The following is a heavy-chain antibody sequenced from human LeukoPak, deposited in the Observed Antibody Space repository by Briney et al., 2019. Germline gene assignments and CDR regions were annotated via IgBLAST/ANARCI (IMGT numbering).Heavy chain of an antibody. D-gene: IGHD3-22*01. V-gene: IGHV1-69*05. CDR3: AALGYYDSSGYWPDAFDI. J-gene: IGHJ3*02. CDR1: GGTFSSYA. CDR2: IIPIFGTA. Sequence: SVKVSCKASGGTFSSYAISWVRQAPGQGLEWMGRIIPIFGTANYAQKFQGRVTITTDESTSTAYMELSSLRSEDTAVYYCAALGYYDSSGYWPDAFDIWGQGTMVTVSS.